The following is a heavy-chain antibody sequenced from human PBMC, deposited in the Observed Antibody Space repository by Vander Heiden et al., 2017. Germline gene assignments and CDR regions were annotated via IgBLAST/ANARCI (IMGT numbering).Heavy chain of an antibody. V-gene: IGHV3-21*01. D-gene: IGHD7-27*01. CDR2: ISSGSSYI. CDR3: ARDRSLTF. CDR1: GFTFSSYS. J-gene: IGHJ4*02. Sequence: EVQLVESGGGMVKPGGSLRVSCAASGFTFSSYSMTWVRQAPGKGLEWVSSISSGSSYIYYADSVKGRFTISRDNAKNSLYLQMNSLRAEDTAVYYCARDRSLTFWGQGTLVTVSS.